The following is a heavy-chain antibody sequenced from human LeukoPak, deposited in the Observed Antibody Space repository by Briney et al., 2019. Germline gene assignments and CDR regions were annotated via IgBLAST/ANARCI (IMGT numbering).Heavy chain of an antibody. CDR1: GGSVSRGSYY. Sequence: PSETLSLTCTVSGGSVSRGSYYWSWIRQPPGKGLEWIGYIYYSGSTNYNPSLKSRVTISVDTSKNQFSLKLSSVTAADTAVYYCARGRGFWSGYKYDYWGQGTLVTVSS. J-gene: IGHJ4*02. CDR3: ARGRGFWSGYKYDY. CDR2: IYYSGST. D-gene: IGHD3-3*01. V-gene: IGHV4-61*01.